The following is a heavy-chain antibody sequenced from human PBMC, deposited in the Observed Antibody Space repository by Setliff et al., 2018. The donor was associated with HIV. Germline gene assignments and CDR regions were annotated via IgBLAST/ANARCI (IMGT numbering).Heavy chain of an antibody. CDR3: ARDGHYNLWSGYGYYYYYMDV. D-gene: IGHD3-3*01. CDR2: IDSNNGNR. CDR1: GGTFSTYA. J-gene: IGHJ6*03. Sequence: ASVKVSCKASGGTFSTYAISWVRQAPGQGLEWMGGIDSNNGNRNFAQKFQGRVTMTSDTSTSTVYMELSSLRSEDTAVYYCARDGHYNLWSGYGYYYYYMDVWGKGTTVTVSS. V-gene: IGHV1-18*01.